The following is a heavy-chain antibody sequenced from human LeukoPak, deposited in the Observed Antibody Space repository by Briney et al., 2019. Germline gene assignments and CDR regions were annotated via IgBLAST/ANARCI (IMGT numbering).Heavy chain of an antibody. D-gene: IGHD3-16*01. CDR1: GFTFSSYA. J-gene: IGHJ4*02. Sequence: GGSLRLSCAASGFTFSSYAMHWVRQAPGKGLEWVAFISNDGTNKYYADSVKGRFTISRDNSNNMFYLQMNSLRAEDTAVYYCARDPVSTGLQINSDYWGQGTLVTVSS. CDR2: ISNDGTNK. V-gene: IGHV3-30-3*01. CDR3: ARDPVSTGLQINSDY.